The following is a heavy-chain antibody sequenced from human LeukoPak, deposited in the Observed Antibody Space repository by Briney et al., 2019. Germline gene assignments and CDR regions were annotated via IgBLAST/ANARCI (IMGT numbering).Heavy chain of an antibody. CDR1: GFTINTFT. V-gene: IGHV3-23*01. J-gene: IGHJ4*02. Sequence: PGGSLRLSCAASGFTINTFTMNWVRQAPGKGLEWVSTIRGAEGGTYYADSVKGRFTISRDNFENTLYLQMNYLREGDTALYCCAKAFSSGWSPFDYWGQGALVTVSS. CDR2: IRGAEGGT. D-gene: IGHD6-19*01. CDR3: AKAFSSGWSPFDY.